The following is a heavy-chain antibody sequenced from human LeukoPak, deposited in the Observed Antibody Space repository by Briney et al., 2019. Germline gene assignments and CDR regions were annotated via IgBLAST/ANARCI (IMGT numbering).Heavy chain of an antibody. CDR1: GGSISSSSYY. J-gene: IGHJ6*02. CDR3: ARDLGRGSMDV. CDR2: IYYSGGA. D-gene: IGHD1-26*01. V-gene: IGHV4-39*07. Sequence: SETLSLTCTVSGGSISSSSYYWGWIRQPPGKGLEWIGTIYYSGGAYYNPSLKSRVTISVDTSKNQFSLKLSSVTAADTAVYYCARDLGRGSMDVWGLGTTVTVSS.